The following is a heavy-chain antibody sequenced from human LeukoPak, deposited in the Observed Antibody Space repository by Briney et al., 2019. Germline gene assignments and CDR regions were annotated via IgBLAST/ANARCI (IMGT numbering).Heavy chain of an antibody. J-gene: IGHJ4*02. CDR1: GYTFTGNY. CDR3: ARGGPDHGFDY. Sequence: ASVKVSCKASGYTFTGNYIHWVRQAPGQGLEWMGWVNPNGGGTKYAQKFQGRVTMTRDTSISTAYMDLSRLRFDDTAVYYCARGGPDHGFDYWGQGTLVTVSS. V-gene: IGHV1-2*02. CDR2: VNPNGGGT. D-gene: IGHD1-14*01.